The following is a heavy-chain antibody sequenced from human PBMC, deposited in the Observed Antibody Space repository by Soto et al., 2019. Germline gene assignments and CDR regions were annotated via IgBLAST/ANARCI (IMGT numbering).Heavy chain of an antibody. J-gene: IGHJ4*02. CDR2: ITPFSGDV. D-gene: IGHD1-26*01. V-gene: IGHV1-45*02. CDR3: ASGGAGSGPFTWELPDH. CDR1: GNTFSYRY. Sequence: QMQLVQSGAEVKKTGSSVTVSCKALGNTFSYRYLHWVRQAPGQALEGMGWITPFSGDVHYAQKFKERVTLSKDRSINTAYMRMSSLRSEDTAIYFCASGGAGSGPFTWELPDHWGQGTLVTVSS.